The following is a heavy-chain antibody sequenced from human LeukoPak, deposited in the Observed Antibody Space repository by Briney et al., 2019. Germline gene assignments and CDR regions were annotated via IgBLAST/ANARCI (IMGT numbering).Heavy chain of an antibody. J-gene: IGHJ4*02. Sequence: PSETLSLTCTVSGGSISSYYWSWIRQPPGKGLEWIGYIYYSGSTNYNPSLKSRVTISVDTSKNQFSLKLSSVTAADTAVYYCARSTYCTNGVCYGVFWGWGQGTLVTVSS. D-gene: IGHD2-8*01. V-gene: IGHV4-59*01. CDR3: ARSTYCTNGVCYGVFWG. CDR1: GGSISSYY. CDR2: IYYSGST.